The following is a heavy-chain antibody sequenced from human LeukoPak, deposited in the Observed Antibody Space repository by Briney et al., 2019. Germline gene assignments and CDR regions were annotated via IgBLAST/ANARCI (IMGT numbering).Heavy chain of an antibody. J-gene: IGHJ6*04. CDR2: ITSDGREK. Sequence: GGSLRLSCTVFGFTLRREWMTWVRQAPGKGLGWVAEITSDGREKYYVDSVKGRFTISRDNAKNSVDLHMNSLRAEDTAVYYCTTFSSSDVWGKGITVTVSS. D-gene: IGHD3-3*01. V-gene: IGHV3-7*01. CDR1: GFTLRREW. CDR3: TTFSSSDV.